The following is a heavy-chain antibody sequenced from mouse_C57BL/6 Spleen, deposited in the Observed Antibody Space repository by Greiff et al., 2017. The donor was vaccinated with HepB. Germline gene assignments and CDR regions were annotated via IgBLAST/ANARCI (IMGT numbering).Heavy chain of an antibody. CDR3: ARRGDYYGSSWYFDV. D-gene: IGHD1-1*01. CDR2: IDPSDSYT. Sequence: VQLQQPGAELVKPGASVKLSCKASGYTFTSYWMQWVKQRPGQGLEWIGEIDPSDSYTNYNQKFKGKATLTVDTSSSTAYMQLSSLTSEDSAVYYWARRGDYYGSSWYFDVWGTGTTVTVSS. CDR1: GYTFTSYW. V-gene: IGHV1-50*01. J-gene: IGHJ1*03.